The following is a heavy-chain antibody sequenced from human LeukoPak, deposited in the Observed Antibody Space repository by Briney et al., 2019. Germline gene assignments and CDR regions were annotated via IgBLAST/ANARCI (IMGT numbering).Heavy chain of an antibody. J-gene: IGHJ6*03. CDR1: GFTFSNAW. D-gene: IGHD6-19*01. Sequence: GGSLRLSFAASGFTFSNAWMTWVRQAPGKGLEWVGRIKSKTDGGTTDYAAPVKGRFTISRDDSKNTLYLQMNSLKTEDTAVYYFTTDSSKIVFMDVWGKGTTVTVSS. CDR3: TTDSSKIVFMDV. V-gene: IGHV3-15*01. CDR2: IKSKTDGGTT.